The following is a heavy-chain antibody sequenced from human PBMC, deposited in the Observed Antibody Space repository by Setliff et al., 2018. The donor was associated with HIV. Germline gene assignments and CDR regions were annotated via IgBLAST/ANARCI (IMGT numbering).Heavy chain of an antibody. CDR2: AFHTGTT. J-gene: IGHJ3*01. V-gene: IGHV4-31*03. CDR3: ARVQMAYAAFDV. Sequence: SETLSLTCTVSGGSIRGDDYYWTWIRQHPGKGLEWIGYAFHTGTTYYNPSLKSRLTLSMDTSKNQFSLKLSSVTAADTAVYYCARVQMAYAAFDVWGQGTMVTVSS. CDR1: GGSIRGDDYY. D-gene: IGHD4-17*01.